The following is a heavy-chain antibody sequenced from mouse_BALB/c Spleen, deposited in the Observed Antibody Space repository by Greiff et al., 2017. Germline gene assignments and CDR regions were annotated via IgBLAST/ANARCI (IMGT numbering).Heavy chain of an antibody. V-gene: IGHV3-2*02. CDR1: GYSITSDYA. J-gene: IGHJ4*01. CDR2: ISYSGST. CDR3: AREAYYAMDY. Sequence: EVKLVESGPGLVKPSQSLSLTCTITGYSITSDYAWNWIRQFPGNKLEWMGYISYSGSTSYNPSLKSRISITRDTSKNQFFLQLNSVTTEDTATYYCAREAYYAMDYWGQGTSVTVSS.